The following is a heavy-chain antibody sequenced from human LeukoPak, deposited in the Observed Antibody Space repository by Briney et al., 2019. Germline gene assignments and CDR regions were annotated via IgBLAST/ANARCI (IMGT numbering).Heavy chain of an antibody. V-gene: IGHV5-51*01. CDR3: ARGGVWFGAYYYYGMDV. CDR1: GYSFTSYW. J-gene: IGHJ6*02. CDR2: IYPGDSDT. Sequence: GESLKIPCKGSGYSFTSYWIGWVRQMPGKGLEWMGIIYPGDSDTRYSPSFQGQVTISADKSISTAYLQWSSLKASDTAMYYCARGGVWFGAYYYYGMDVWGQGTTVTVSS. D-gene: IGHD3-10*01.